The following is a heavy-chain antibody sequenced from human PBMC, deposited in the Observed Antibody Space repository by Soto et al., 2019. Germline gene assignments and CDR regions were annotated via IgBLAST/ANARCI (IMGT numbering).Heavy chain of an antibody. V-gene: IGHV1-18*01. D-gene: IGHD1-26*01. CDR3: ERDRGVGATLDAFDI. Sequence: ASVKVSCKASGYTFTSYGISWVRQAPGQGLEWMGWISAYNGNTNYAQKLQGRVTMTTDTSTSTAYMELRSLRSDDTAVYYCERDRGVGATLDAFDIWGQGTMVTVSS. CDR1: GYTFTSYG. CDR2: ISAYNGNT. J-gene: IGHJ3*02.